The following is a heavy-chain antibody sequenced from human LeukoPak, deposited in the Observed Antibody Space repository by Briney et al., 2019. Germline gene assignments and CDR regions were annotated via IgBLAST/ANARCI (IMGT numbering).Heavy chain of an antibody. CDR2: IYYSGST. CDR3: ARGQGYFGSGSPYYFDY. D-gene: IGHD3-10*01. V-gene: IGHV4-59*01. J-gene: IGHJ4*02. Sequence: SETLSLTCTVSGGSISSYYWSWIRQPPGKGLEWIGYIYYSGSTNYNPSLKSRVTISVDTSKNRFSLKLTSVTAADTAVYYCARGQGYFGSGSPYYFDYWGQGTLVTVSS. CDR1: GGSISSYY.